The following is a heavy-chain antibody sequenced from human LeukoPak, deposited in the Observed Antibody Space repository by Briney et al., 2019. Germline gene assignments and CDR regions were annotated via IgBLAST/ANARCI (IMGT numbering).Heavy chain of an antibody. Sequence: SETLSLTCTVSGGSISSCDYYWSWIRQPPGKGLEWLGYMYYSGSPYYNPSLKSRVTISADTSKNQFSLKLSSVTAADTAVYYCARWLGYDAFDIWVQGTMVTVS. J-gene: IGHJ3*02. D-gene: IGHD6-19*01. CDR2: MYYSGSP. V-gene: IGHV4-30-4*01. CDR1: GGSISSCDYY. CDR3: ARWLGYDAFDI.